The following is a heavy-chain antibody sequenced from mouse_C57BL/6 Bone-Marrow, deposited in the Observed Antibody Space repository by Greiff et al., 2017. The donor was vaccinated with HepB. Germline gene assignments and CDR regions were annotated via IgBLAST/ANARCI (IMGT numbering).Heavy chain of an antibody. CDR3: TTPLLYLIAY. CDR2: IDPETGGT. CDR1: GYTFTDYE. J-gene: IGHJ3*01. D-gene: IGHD2-1*01. V-gene: IGHV1-15*01. Sequence: QVQLKESGAELVRPGASVTLSCKASGYTFTDYEMHWVKQTPVHGLEWIGAIDPETGGTAYNQKFKGKAILTADKSSSTAYMELRSLTSEDSAVYYCTTPLLYLIAYWGQGTLVTVSA.